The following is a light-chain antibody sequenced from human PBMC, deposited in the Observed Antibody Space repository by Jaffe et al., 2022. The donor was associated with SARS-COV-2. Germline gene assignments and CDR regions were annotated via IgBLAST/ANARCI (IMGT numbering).Light chain of an antibody. CDR2: GAS. Sequence: EIVMTQSPATLSVSPGERATLSCRASQSVSSNLAWYQQKPGQAPRLLIYGASTRATGIPARFSGSGSGTEFTLTISSLQSEDFAVYHCQQYSNWYTFGQGTKLEIK. CDR3: QQYSNWYT. J-gene: IGKJ2*01. CDR1: QSVSSN. V-gene: IGKV3-15*01.